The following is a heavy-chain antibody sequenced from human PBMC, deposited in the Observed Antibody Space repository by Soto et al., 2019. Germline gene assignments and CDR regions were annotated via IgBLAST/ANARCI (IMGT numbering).Heavy chain of an antibody. CDR1: GDSVSSNSAA. CDR2: TYYRSKWYN. Sequence: KQSQTLSLTCAISGDSVSSNSAAWNWIRQSPSRGLEWLGRTYYRSKWYNDYAVSVKSRITINPDTSKNQFSLQLNSVTPEDTAVYDCARDHPIPGYSSSWYFDYWGQGTLGTVSS. CDR3: ARDHPIPGYSSSWYFDY. D-gene: IGHD6-13*01. V-gene: IGHV6-1*01. J-gene: IGHJ4*02.